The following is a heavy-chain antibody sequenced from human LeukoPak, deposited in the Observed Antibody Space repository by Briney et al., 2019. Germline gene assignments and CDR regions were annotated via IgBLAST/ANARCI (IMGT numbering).Heavy chain of an antibody. D-gene: IGHD3-3*01. CDR1: GGSINNYY. Sequence: SETLSLTCIVSGGSINNYYWSWVRQSPGRGLEWIGYIYYTGITNYNPSLRSRVILSVDTSKNQFSLKLRSVTAADTAVHFCARASSTPGSGYYPFDYWGQGTLVTVSS. CDR2: IYYTGIT. CDR3: ARASSTPGSGYYPFDY. J-gene: IGHJ4*02. V-gene: IGHV4-59*01.